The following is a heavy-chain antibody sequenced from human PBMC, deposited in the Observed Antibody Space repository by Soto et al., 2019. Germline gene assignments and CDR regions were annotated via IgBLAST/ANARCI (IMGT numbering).Heavy chain of an antibody. Sequence: QVQLVESGGGVVQPGRSLRLSCAASGFTFSSYGMHWVRQAPGKGLEWVAVIWYDGSNKYYADSVKGRFTISRDNSKNTLYLQMNSLRAEDTAVYYCARQYYDFWSGYLVDGMDVWGQGTTVTVSS. V-gene: IGHV3-33*01. J-gene: IGHJ6*02. CDR3: ARQYYDFWSGYLVDGMDV. CDR2: IWYDGSNK. CDR1: GFTFSSYG. D-gene: IGHD3-3*01.